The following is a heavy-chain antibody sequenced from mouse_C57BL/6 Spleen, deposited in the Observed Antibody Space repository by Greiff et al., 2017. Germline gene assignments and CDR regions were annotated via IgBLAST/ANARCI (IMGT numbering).Heavy chain of an antibody. CDR2: IDPNSGGT. J-gene: IGHJ4*01. CDR3: ARVHYGSSCVATRCAIDY. Sequence: QVQLQQPGAELVKPGASVKLSCKASGYTFTSYWMHWVKQRPGRGLEWIGRIDPNSGGTKYNEKFKSKATLTADKPSSTAYMQLSSLTSEDSAVYYCARVHYGSSCVATRCAIDYWGQGTSVTVSS. V-gene: IGHV1-72*01. CDR1: GYTFTSYW. D-gene: IGHD1-1*01.